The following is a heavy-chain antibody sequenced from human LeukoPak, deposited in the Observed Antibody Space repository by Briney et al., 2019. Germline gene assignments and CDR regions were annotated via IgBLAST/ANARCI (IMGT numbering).Heavy chain of an antibody. V-gene: IGHV3-23*01. Sequence: PGGSLRLSCAASGFTFSSYAMSWVRQAPGKGLEWVSAISGSGGSTYYADSVKGRFTISRDNSKNTLYPQMNSLRAEDTAVYYCARGGYGGNFFDYWGQGTLVTVSS. CDR3: ARGGYGGNFFDY. J-gene: IGHJ4*02. D-gene: IGHD4-23*01. CDR1: GFTFSSYA. CDR2: ISGSGGST.